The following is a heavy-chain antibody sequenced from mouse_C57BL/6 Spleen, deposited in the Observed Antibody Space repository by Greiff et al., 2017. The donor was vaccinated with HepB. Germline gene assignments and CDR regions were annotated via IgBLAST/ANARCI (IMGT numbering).Heavy chain of an antibody. CDR1: GFTFTDYY. CDR2: IRNKANGYTT. V-gene: IGHV7-3*01. J-gene: IGHJ1*03. CDR3: ARITTVVEGYFDV. Sequence: DVHLVESGGGLVQPGGSLSLSCAASGFTFTDYYMSWVRQPPGKALEWLGFIRNKANGYTTEYSASVKGRFTISRDNSQSILYLQMNALRAEDSATYYCARITTVVEGYFDVWGTGTTVTVSS. D-gene: IGHD1-1*01.